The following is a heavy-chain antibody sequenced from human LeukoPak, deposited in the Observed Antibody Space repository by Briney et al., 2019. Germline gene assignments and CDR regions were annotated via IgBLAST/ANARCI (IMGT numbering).Heavy chain of an antibody. D-gene: IGHD6-19*01. CDR1: GFTFSSYG. V-gene: IGHV3-30*02. Sequence: GGSLRLSCAASGFTFSSYGMHWVRQAPGKGLEWVAFIRYDGSNKYYADSVKGRFTISRDNSKNTLYLQMNSLRAEDTAVYYCARAKSTIAVAGTLGYWGQGTLVTVSS. CDR3: ARAKSTIAVAGTLGY. J-gene: IGHJ4*02. CDR2: IRYDGSNK.